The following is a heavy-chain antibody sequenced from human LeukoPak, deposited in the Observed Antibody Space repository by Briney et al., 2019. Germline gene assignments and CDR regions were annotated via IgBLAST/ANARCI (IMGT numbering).Heavy chain of an antibody. CDR2: ISYDGSNK. D-gene: IGHD3-22*01. CDR1: GFTFSSYG. J-gene: IGHJ4*02. V-gene: IGHV3-30*03. CDR3: ARAVYDSSGFGDY. Sequence: PGGSLRLSCAASGFTFSSYGMHWVRQAPGKGLEWVAVISYDGSNKYYADSVKGRFTISRDNSKNTLYLQMNSLRDEDTAVYYCARAVYDSSGFGDYWGQGTLVTVSS.